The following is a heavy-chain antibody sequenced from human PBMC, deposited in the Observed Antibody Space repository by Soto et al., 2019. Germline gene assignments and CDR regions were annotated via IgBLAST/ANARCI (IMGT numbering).Heavy chain of an antibody. V-gene: IGHV1-8*01. CDR3: ARCHSRGMDV. J-gene: IGHJ6*02. CDR1: GYTFTSYD. Sequence: QVQLVQSGAEVKKPGASVKVSCKASGYTFTSYDINWVRQATGQGLEWMGWMNPNSGNTGYAQKFQGRVTMTRHTSIRTAYMQLGSLRSEETGGYYCARCHSRGMDVWGQGTTVTVSS. CDR2: MNPNSGNT.